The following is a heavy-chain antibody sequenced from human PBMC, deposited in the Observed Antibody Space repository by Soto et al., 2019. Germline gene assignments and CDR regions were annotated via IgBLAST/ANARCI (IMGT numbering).Heavy chain of an antibody. CDR1: GGTFSSYA. D-gene: IGHD2-15*01. J-gene: IGHJ4*02. Sequence: SVKVSCKASGGTFSSYAISWVRQAPGQGLEWMGGIIPIFGTANYAQKFQGRVTITADESTSTAYMELSSLRSEDTALYYCARNLLGGYCSGGSCTILSWGQGTLVTVSS. V-gene: IGHV1-69*13. CDR3: ARNLLGGYCSGGSCTILS. CDR2: IIPIFGTA.